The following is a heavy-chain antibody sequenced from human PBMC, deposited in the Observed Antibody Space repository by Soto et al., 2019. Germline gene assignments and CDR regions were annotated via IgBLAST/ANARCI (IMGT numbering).Heavy chain of an antibody. Sequence: QVQLVQSGAEVKKPGASVKVSCKASGYTFTSYAMHWVRQAPGQRLEWMGWINASNGNTKYSQKFQGRVTITRDTSASTAYMDLSSLRSEDTAVYYCARGYGGYFHWFDPWGQGTLVTVSS. CDR1: GYTFTSYA. CDR2: INASNGNT. CDR3: ARGYGGYFHWFDP. D-gene: IGHD4-17*01. J-gene: IGHJ5*02. V-gene: IGHV1-3*01.